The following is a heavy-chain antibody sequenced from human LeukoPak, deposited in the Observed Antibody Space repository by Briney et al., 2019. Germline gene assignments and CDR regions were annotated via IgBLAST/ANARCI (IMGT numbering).Heavy chain of an antibody. D-gene: IGHD3-9*01. CDR2: IIPIFGTA. J-gene: IGHJ6*03. V-gene: IGHV1-69*13. CDR1: GGTFSSYA. CDR3: ARVTTGYFDSLELYYYYMDV. Sequence: RASVKVSCKASGGTFSSYAISWVRQAPGQGLEWMGGIIPIFGTANYAQKFQGRVTITADESTSTAYMELSSLRSEDTAVYYCARVTTGYFDSLELYYYYMDVWGKGTTVTISS.